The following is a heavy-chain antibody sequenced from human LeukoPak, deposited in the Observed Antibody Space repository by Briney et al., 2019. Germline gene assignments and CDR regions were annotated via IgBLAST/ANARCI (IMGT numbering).Heavy chain of an antibody. V-gene: IGHV4-38-2*02. D-gene: IGHD3-3*01. J-gene: IGHJ4*02. Sequence: SETLSLTCTVSGYSISSGYYWGWIRQPPGKGLEWIGSIYHSGSTYYNPSLKSRVTISVDTSKNQFSLKLSSVTAADTAVYYCASYDFWSGYRPFDYWGQGTLVTVSS. CDR3: ASYDFWSGYRPFDY. CDR2: IYHSGST. CDR1: GYSISSGYY.